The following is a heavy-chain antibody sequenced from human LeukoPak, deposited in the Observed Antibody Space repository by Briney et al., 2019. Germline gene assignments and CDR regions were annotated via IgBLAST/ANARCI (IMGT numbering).Heavy chain of an antibody. V-gene: IGHV3-23*01. CDR3: AKDPIVVVPAALHFDY. Sequence: GGSLRLSCAASGFTFSSYAMSWVRQAPGKGLEWVSAISGSGGSTYYADSVKGRFTISRDNSKNTLYLQMNSLRAEDTAVYYCAKDPIVVVPAALHFDYWGQGTLVTVSS. D-gene: IGHD2-2*01. J-gene: IGHJ4*02. CDR1: GFTFSSYA. CDR2: ISGSGGST.